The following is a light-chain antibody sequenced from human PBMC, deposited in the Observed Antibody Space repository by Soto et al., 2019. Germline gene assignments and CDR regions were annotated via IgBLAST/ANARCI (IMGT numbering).Light chain of an antibody. J-gene: IGLJ1*01. CDR2: DVS. V-gene: IGLV2-14*01. CDR1: SSDVGGYNY. CDR3: RSYTSSSLYV. Sequence: QSALTQPASVSGSPGQSITICCTGTSSDVGGYNYVSWYQQHPGKAHKLMIYDVSNRPSGVSNRFSGSKSGNTASLTISGLQAEDESDYYCRSYTSSSLYVFGTGTKLTVL.